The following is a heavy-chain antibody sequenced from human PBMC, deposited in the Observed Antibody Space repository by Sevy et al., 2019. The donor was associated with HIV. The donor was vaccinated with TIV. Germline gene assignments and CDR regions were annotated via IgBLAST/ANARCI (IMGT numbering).Heavy chain of an antibody. Sequence: GGSLRLSCVASGFTFSSYGMHWVRQAPGKGLEWVAFIRYEGSNKYDADSVKGRFTISRDNSKNTLYLQMNSLRAEDTAVYYCAKDYYYGSGSYYNVYYYYGMDVWGQGTTVTVSS. J-gene: IGHJ6*02. CDR1: GFTFSSYG. CDR2: IRYEGSNK. CDR3: AKDYYYGSGSYYNVYYYYGMDV. D-gene: IGHD3-10*01. V-gene: IGHV3-30*02.